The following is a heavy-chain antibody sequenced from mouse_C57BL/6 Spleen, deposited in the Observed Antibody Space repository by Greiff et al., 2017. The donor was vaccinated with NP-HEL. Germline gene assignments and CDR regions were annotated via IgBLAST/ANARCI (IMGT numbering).Heavy chain of an antibody. CDR2: FHPYNDDT. V-gene: IGHV1-47*01. Sequence: VMLQQSGAELVKPGASVKMSCKASGYTFTTYPIEWMKQNHGKSLEWIGNFHPYNDDTKYNEKFKGKATLTVEKSSSTVYLELSRLTSDDSAVYYCARGPYYGNYGDAMDYWGQGTSVTVSS. CDR3: ARGPYYGNYGDAMDY. CDR1: GYTFTTYP. D-gene: IGHD2-10*01. J-gene: IGHJ4*01.